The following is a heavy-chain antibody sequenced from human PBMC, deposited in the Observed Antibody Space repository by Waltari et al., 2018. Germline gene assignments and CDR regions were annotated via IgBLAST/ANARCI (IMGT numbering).Heavy chain of an antibody. Sequence: QLQLQESGPGLVKPSETLSLTCTVSGCSISSSSYYWGWIRQPPGKGLEWIGSIYYSGSTYYNPSLKSRVTISVDTSKNQFSLKLSSVTAADTAVYYCARHDSQNNREGWGQGTMVTVSS. CDR2: IYYSGST. CDR1: GCSISSSSYY. CDR3: ARHDSQNNREG. J-gene: IGHJ3*01. D-gene: IGHD1-26*01. V-gene: IGHV4-39*01.